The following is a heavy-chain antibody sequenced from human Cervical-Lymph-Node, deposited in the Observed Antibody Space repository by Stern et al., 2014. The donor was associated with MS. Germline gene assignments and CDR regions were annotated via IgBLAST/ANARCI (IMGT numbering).Heavy chain of an antibody. V-gene: IGHV1-69*17. CDR3: ARFSG. Sequence: QVQLVQSGAEVKKPGSSVRVSCKASGGTFANYTISWVRQAPGQGLQWMGVIIPFFDITTYAQNFRGRLTITADTSTTTVYMELSSLRSEDTAVYYCARFSGWGQGTPVIVSS. CDR2: IIPFFDIT. D-gene: IGHD2-8*02. CDR1: GGTFANYT. J-gene: IGHJ4*02.